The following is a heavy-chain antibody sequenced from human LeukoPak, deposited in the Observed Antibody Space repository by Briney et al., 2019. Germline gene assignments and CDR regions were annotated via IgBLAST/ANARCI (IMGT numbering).Heavy chain of an antibody. CDR2: IIPIFGTA. CDR3: ARSGVVVVAATGGYYYYMDG. Sequence: SVKVSCKASGGTFSSYAISWVRQAPGQGLEWMGGIIPIFGTANYAQKFQGRVTITADKSTSTAYMELSSLRSEDTAVYYCARSGVVVVAATGGYYYYMDGWGKGTTVTVSS. D-gene: IGHD2-15*01. CDR1: GGTFSSYA. V-gene: IGHV1-69*06. J-gene: IGHJ6*03.